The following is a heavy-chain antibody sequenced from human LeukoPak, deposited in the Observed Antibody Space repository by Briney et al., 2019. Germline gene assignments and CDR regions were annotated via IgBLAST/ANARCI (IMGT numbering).Heavy chain of an antibody. V-gene: IGHV4-34*01. CDR2: INHSGST. J-gene: IGHJ4*02. CDR1: GGSFSGYY. Sequence: KPSETLSLTCAVYGGSFSGYYWSWIRQPPGKGLEWIGEINHSGSTNYNPSLKSRVTISVDTSKNQFSLKLSSVTAADTAVYYCARGKRYYYDSSGYFYYWGQGTLVTVSS. D-gene: IGHD3-22*01. CDR3: ARGKRYYYDSSGYFYY.